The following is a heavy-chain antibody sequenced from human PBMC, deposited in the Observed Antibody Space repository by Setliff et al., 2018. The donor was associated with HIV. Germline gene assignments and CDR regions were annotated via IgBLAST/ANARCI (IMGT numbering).Heavy chain of an antibody. J-gene: IGHJ4*02. CDR1: GFIFNNYD. D-gene: IGHD1-26*01. V-gene: IGHV3-21*06. CDR2: ITTDSNYI. Sequence: GGSLRLSCAASGFIFNNYDMNWVRQAPGKGPEWVSSITTDSNYIYHADSVKGRFTTSRDNAKNSLYLQMNSLRAEDTAVYYCARDYRWAFDYWGQGTLVTVSS. CDR3: ARDYRWAFDY.